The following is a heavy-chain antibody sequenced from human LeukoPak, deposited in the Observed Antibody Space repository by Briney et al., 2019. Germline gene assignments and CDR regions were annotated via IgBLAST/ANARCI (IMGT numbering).Heavy chain of an antibody. CDR3: ARLGRSSGYSLDY. D-gene: IGHD3-22*01. J-gene: IGHJ4*02. Sequence: PSETLSLTCTVSGGSISSGSYYWSWIRQPAGKGLEWIGRIYTSGSTNYTPSLKSRVTISVDTSKNQFSLELSSVTAADTAVYYCARLGRSSGYSLDYWGQGTLVTVSS. CDR2: IYTSGST. CDR1: GGSISSGSYY. V-gene: IGHV4-61*02.